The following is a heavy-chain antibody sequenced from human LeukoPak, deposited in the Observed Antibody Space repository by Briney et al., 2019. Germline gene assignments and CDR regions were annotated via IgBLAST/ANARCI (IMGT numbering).Heavy chain of an antibody. CDR3: ARGSGIAAANDY. V-gene: IGHV3-21*01. CDR1: GFTFSSYS. D-gene: IGHD6-13*01. Sequence: GGSLRLSCAASGFTFSSYSMNWVRQAPGKGLEWVSSISSGSSYIYYADSVKGRFTISRDNAKNSLYLQMNSLRAEDTAVYYCARGSGIAAANDYWGQGTLVTVSS. CDR2: ISSGSSYI. J-gene: IGHJ4*02.